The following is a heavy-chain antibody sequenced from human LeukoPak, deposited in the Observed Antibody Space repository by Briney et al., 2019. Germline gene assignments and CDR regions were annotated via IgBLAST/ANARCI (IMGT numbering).Heavy chain of an antibody. V-gene: IGHV1-2*06. CDR2: INPNSGGT. CDR3: ARARGGTWIQLWLLGY. D-gene: IGHD5-18*01. Sequence: ASVKVSCKASGYTFTGYYMHWVRQAPGQGLEWMGRINPNSGGTNYAQKFQGRVTMTRDTSISTAYMELSRLRSDTTAVYYCARARGGTWIQLWLLGYWGQGTLVTVSS. J-gene: IGHJ4*02. CDR1: GYTFTGYY.